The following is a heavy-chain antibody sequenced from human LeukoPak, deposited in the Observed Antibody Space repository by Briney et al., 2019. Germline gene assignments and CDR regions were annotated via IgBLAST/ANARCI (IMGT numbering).Heavy chain of an antibody. CDR3: ARLGCSSTSCYYYMDV. J-gene: IGHJ6*03. CDR1: GYSFTSYW. CDR2: IYPGDSDT. V-gene: IGHV5-51*01. D-gene: IGHD2-2*01. Sequence: GESLKISCKGSGYSFTSYWIGWVRQMPGKGLEWMGIIYPGDSDTRYSPSFQGQVTISADKSISTAYLQWSSLKASDTAMYYCARLGCSSTSCYYYMDVWGKGTTVTISS.